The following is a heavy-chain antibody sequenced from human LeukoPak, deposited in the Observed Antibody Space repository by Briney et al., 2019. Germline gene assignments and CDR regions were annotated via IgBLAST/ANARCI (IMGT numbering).Heavy chain of an antibody. J-gene: IGHJ4*02. Sequence: SETLSLTCTVSGGSISSNSYYWGWIRQTPGKGLEWIGSIFHAGTTYYNPSLKSRVTISVDTSKNQFSLKLSSVTAADTAVYYCARDGGNWNYFDYWGQGTLVTVSS. CDR1: GGSISSNSYY. D-gene: IGHD1-1*01. CDR3: ARDGGNWNYFDY. V-gene: IGHV4-39*07. CDR2: IFHAGTT.